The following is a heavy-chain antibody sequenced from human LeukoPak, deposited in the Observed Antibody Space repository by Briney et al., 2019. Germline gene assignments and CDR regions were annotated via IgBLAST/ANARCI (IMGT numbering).Heavy chain of an antibody. CDR2: INHSGST. CDR1: GGSFSGYY. V-gene: IGHV4-34*01. Sequence: SETLSLTCAVYGGSFSGYYWSWIRQPPGKGLEWIGEINHSGSTNYNPSLKSRVTISVDTSKNQFSLKLSSVTAADTAVYYCAARPFGPWGWFDSWGQGTLVTVSS. J-gene: IGHJ5*01. D-gene: IGHD3-10*01. CDR3: AARPFGPWGWFDS.